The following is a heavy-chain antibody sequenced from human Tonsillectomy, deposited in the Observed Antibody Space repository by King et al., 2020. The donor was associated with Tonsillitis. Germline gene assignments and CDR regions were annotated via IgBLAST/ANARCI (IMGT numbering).Heavy chain of an antibody. D-gene: IGHD3-22*01. J-gene: IGHJ4*02. CDR2: ISYDGSNE. V-gene: IGHV3-30*18. CDR1: GFTFSSYG. Sequence: QLVQSGGGVVQPGRSLRLSCAASGFTFSSYGMHWVRQAPGKGLEWVAFISYDGSNEYYADSVRGRFTISRDNSKSTLYLQMNSLRAEDTAVYYCAKDAYDSSGYYLGDYWGQGTLVTVSS. CDR3: AKDAYDSSGYYLGDY.